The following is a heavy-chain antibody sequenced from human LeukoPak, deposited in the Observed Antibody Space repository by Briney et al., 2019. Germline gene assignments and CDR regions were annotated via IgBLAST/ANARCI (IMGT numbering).Heavy chain of an antibody. CDR2: ISGGGGST. Sequence: GRSLRPSCAASGFTFISTAMSWVRQPPGNRLESVSAISGGGGSTYYADSVKGRFTISRDNSKNTLYLQMNSLRAEDTAVYYCAKGVVAGREGYYFDYWGQGTLVTVSS. CDR3: AKGVVAGREGYYFDY. CDR1: GFTFISTA. D-gene: IGHD2-15*01. V-gene: IGHV3-23*01. J-gene: IGHJ4*02.